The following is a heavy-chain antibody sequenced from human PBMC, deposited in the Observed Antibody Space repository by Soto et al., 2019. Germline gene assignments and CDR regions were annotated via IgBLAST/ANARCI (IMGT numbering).Heavy chain of an antibody. CDR1: GFTFSSYA. Sequence: EVQLLESGGGLVQPGGSLRLSCAASGFTFSSYAMTWARQAPGKGLEWVSALSGSGVSTDSADAVKGRFTISRDNSKNTRYLQMNCLRAEDTAVYYCAKGGGAKDYYDTSGYYLYYYYAMDVWGQGTTVTVSS. CDR3: AKGGGAKDYYDTSGYYLYYYYAMDV. CDR2: LSGSGVST. V-gene: IGHV3-23*01. D-gene: IGHD3-22*01. J-gene: IGHJ6*02.